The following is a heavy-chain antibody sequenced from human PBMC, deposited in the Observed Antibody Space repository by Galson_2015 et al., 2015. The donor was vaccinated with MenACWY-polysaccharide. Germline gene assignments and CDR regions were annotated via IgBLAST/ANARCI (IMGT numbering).Heavy chain of an antibody. Sequence: SLRLSCAASGFTFSSYAMSWVRQAPGKGLEWVSAISGSGGSTYYADSVKGRFTISRDNSKNTLYLQVNSLRAEDTAVYYCAKARYYYDSSGYWFDPWGQGTLVTVSS. CDR3: AKARYYYDSSGYWFDP. CDR2: ISGSGGST. V-gene: IGHV3-23*01. CDR1: GFTFSSYA. D-gene: IGHD3-22*01. J-gene: IGHJ5*02.